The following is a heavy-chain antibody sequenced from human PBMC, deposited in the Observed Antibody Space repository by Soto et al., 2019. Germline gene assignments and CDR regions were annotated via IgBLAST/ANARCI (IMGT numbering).Heavy chain of an antibody. CDR1: GYGFTTYG. Sequence: QVHLVQSGAEVKKPGASVKVSCKGSGYGFTTYGITWVRQAPGQGLEWMAWISAHNGNTNYAQKLQGRGTVNRDTSTSTAYMELRSLRSDDTAVYYCARGRYGDYWGQGALVTVSS. CDR3: ARGRYGDY. D-gene: IGHD1-1*01. CDR2: ISAHNGNT. J-gene: IGHJ4*02. V-gene: IGHV1-18*01.